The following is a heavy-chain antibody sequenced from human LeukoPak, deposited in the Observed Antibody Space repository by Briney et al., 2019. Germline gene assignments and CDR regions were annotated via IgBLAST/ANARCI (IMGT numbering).Heavy chain of an antibody. CDR3: AKGMTTVTTDN. Sequence: GGSLRLSCAASGFTFSRYSMNWVRQAPGKGLEWVSAISGSGGSTYYADSVKGRFTISRDNSKNTLYLQMNSLRAEDTAVYYCAKGMTTVTTDNWGQGTLVTVSS. CDR1: GFTFSRYS. D-gene: IGHD4-17*01. V-gene: IGHV3-23*01. J-gene: IGHJ4*02. CDR2: ISGSGGST.